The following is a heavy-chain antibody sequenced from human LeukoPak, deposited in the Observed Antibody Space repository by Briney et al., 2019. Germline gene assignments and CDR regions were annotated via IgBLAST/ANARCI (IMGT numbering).Heavy chain of an antibody. J-gene: IGHJ3*02. Sequence: PGGSLRLSCAASGFTVSGNYMSWVRQAPGKGLEWVSSIGSSSTYIYYADSVKGRFTISRDNAKNSLYLQMNSLRAEDTAVYYCARAFDAFDIWGQGTMVTVSS. V-gene: IGHV3-21*01. CDR3: ARAFDAFDI. CDR1: GFTVSGNY. CDR2: IGSSSTYI.